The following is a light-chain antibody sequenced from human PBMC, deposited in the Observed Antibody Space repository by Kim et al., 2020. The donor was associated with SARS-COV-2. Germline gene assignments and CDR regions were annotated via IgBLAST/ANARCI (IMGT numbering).Light chain of an antibody. CDR2: DAA. Sequence: PGKSDTISCRPSRAVGISSAWYQQTPGHTPRHLIYDAAIRAAGIPDRFSGSGSGTDFTLTIGSLAPDDFAIYYCQQRGNWPPALTFGGATK. CDR1: RAVGIS. J-gene: IGKJ4*01. V-gene: IGKV3-11*01. CDR3: QQRGNWPPALT.